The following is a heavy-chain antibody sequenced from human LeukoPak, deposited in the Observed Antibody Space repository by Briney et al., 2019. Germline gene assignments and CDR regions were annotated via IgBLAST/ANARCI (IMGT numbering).Heavy chain of an antibody. V-gene: IGHV3-7*05. CDR2: IKQDGSEK. Sequence: GGSLRLSCEASGFXFSSYWITWVRQAPGKGLEWVAKIKQDGSEKYYVDSVKGRFTISRDNAKNSLYLQMNSLGAEDTAVYYCARRGTSSSWAHFDYWGQGTLVTVSS. CDR1: GFXFSSYW. D-gene: IGHD6-13*01. CDR3: ARRGTSSSWAHFDY. J-gene: IGHJ4*02.